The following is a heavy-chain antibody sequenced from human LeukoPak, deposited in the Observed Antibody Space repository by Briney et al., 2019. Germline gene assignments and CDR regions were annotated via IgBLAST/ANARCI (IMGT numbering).Heavy chain of an antibody. CDR1: GFTFSTYA. V-gene: IGHV3-30-3*01. CDR3: ARGRGYSYAGGY. CDR2: ITYDGSNK. J-gene: IGHJ4*02. Sequence: PGGSLRLSCAASGFTFSTYAMHWVRQAPGKGLEWVAVITYDGSNKYYAASVKARFTISRADSKNTLYLQLNSLRVEDRAVYYFARGRGYSYAGGYWGQGTLVTVS. D-gene: IGHD5-18*01.